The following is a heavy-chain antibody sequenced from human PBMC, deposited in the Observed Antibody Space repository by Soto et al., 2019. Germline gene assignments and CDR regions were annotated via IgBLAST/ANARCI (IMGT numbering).Heavy chain of an antibody. D-gene: IGHD4-4*01. CDR2: IRNKANSYAT. CDR1: GFTFSDSA. CDR3: TPYSNYVDY. Sequence: EVQLVESGGGLVQPGGSLKLSCAASGFTFSDSAMHWVRQTSGKGLEWVGRIRNKANSYATAYAASVKGRFTISRDDSKNTAYLQMNSLKTEDTAVYYCTPYSNYVDYWGQGTLVTVSS. V-gene: IGHV3-73*01. J-gene: IGHJ4*02.